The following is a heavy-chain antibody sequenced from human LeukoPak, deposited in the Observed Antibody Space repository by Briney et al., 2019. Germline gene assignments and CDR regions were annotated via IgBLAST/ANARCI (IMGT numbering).Heavy chain of an antibody. J-gene: IGHJ3*02. CDR2: ISSGSSTI. CDR1: GFSFNSYS. D-gene: IGHD3-22*01. CDR3: ARGMYYYDSSGYHRGAFDI. Sequence: GGSLRLSCAASGFSFNSYSMNWVRQGPGKGLEWVSYISSGSSTISYADSVKGRFTVSRDNAKNSLYLQVNSLRDEDTAVYYCARGMYYYDSSGYHRGAFDIWGQGTVVTVSS. V-gene: IGHV3-48*02.